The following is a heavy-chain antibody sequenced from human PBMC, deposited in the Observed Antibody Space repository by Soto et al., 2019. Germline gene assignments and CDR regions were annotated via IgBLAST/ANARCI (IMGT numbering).Heavy chain of an antibody. CDR3: ARDRGIVAGGHNWYFDL. Sequence: QVQLVQSGAEVKKPGSSVKVSCKASGGTFSSYAISWVRQAPGQGLEWMGGIIPIFGTANYAQKFQGRVTIAADESTSTAYMELSSLRSEDTAVYYCARDRGIVAGGHNWYFDLWGRGTLVTVSS. V-gene: IGHV1-69*01. CDR2: IIPIFGTA. CDR1: GGTFSSYA. J-gene: IGHJ2*01. D-gene: IGHD6-25*01.